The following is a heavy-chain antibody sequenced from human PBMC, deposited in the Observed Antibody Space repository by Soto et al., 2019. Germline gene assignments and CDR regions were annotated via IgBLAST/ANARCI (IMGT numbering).Heavy chain of an antibody. CDR2: RSYSGST. J-gene: IGHJ5*02. V-gene: IGHV4-31*03. CDR3: AREWGLAYCGGDCLYNWFDP. Sequence: QVQLQESGPGLVKPSQTLSLTCTVSGGSISIVDYYWSWVRKHPGKGLEWIGYRSYSGSTYYNPSLKSRVTIVVDTSRNQFSLRLSSVTAADTAVYYCAREWGLAYCGGDCLYNWFDPWGQGTLVTVSS. D-gene: IGHD2-21*02. CDR1: GGSISIVDYY.